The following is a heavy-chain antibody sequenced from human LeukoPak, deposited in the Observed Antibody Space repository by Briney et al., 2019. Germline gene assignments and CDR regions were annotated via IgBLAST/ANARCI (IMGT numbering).Heavy chain of an antibody. J-gene: IGHJ3*02. CDR1: GYSISSGYY. CDR2: IYYSGST. D-gene: IGHD1-26*01. V-gene: IGHV4-38-2*02. CDR3: ARGGVGAGYDAFDI. Sequence: KTSETLSLTCTVSGYSISSGYYWGWLWQPPGKGLEWIGSIYYSGSTYYNPSLKSRVTISVDTSKNQFSLKLSSVTAADTAVYYCARGGVGAGYDAFDIWGQGTVVTVSS.